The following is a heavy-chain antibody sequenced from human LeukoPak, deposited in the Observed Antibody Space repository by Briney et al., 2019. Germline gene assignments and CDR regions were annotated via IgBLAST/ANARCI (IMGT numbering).Heavy chain of an antibody. CDR1: GFTFSSCW. CDR2: INSDGSTT. J-gene: IGHJ6*02. V-gene: IGHV3-74*01. Sequence: GGSLRLSCAASGFTFSSCWMHWVRHAPGKGLVWVSHINSDGSTTRYADSVKGRFTISRDNAKNTLYLQMNSLRVEDTAVFYCVRESTSVTRFGMDVWGQGTTVTVSS. D-gene: IGHD4-17*01. CDR3: VRESTSVTRFGMDV.